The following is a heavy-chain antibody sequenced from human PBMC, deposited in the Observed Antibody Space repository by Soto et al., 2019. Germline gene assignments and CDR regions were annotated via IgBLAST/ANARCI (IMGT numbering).Heavy chain of an antibody. V-gene: IGHV3-23*01. CDR1: GFTFSSYA. CDR3: AILPRPGIAVADPLVY. D-gene: IGHD6-19*01. CDR2: ISGSGGST. J-gene: IGHJ4*02. Sequence: PGGSLRLSCADSGFTFSSYAMSWVRQAPGKGLEWVSAISGSGGSTYYADSVKGRFTISRDNSKNTLYLQMNSLRAEDTAVYYCAILPRPGIAVADPLVYWGQGTLVTVSS.